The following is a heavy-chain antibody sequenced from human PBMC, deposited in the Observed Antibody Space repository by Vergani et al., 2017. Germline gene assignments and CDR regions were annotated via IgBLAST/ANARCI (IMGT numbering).Heavy chain of an antibody. J-gene: IGHJ4*02. CDR3: ASGYSYVHRY. CDR2: IYYSGST. Sequence: QVHLQESGPGLVKPSETLSLTCTVSGGSVSSGSYYWSWIRQPPGKGLEWIGYIYYSGSTNYNPSLKSRVTISVDTSKNQFSLKLSSVTAADTAVYYCASGYSYVHRYWGQGTLVTVSS. V-gene: IGHV4-61*01. D-gene: IGHD5-18*01. CDR1: GGSVSSGSYY.